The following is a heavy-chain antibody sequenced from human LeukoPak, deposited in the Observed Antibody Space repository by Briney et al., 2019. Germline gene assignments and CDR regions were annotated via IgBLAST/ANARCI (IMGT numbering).Heavy chain of an antibody. CDR1: DESFSGYY. V-gene: IGHV4-34*01. CDR3: ARGNRPYGEHEAFDI. CDR2: IDHSGST. D-gene: IGHD3-10*01. J-gene: IGHJ3*02. Sequence: PSETLSLTCAVYDESFSGYYFSWIRQPPRKGLEWIGEIDHSGSTNYNPSLQSRVTISVDTSKNQFSLKVSSVSAADTAVYYCARGNRPYGEHEAFDIWGHGTTVTVSP.